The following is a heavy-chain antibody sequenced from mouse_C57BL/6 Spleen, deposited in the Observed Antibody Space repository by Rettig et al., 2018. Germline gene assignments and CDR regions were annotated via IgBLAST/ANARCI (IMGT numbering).Heavy chain of an antibody. V-gene: IGHV1-69*01. Sequence: YNQKFKGKSTLTVDKSSNTAYMQLSSLTSEDSAVYYCARNYGNYVDAMDYWGQGTSVTVSS. J-gene: IGHJ4*01. D-gene: IGHD2-1*01. CDR3: ARNYGNYVDAMDY.